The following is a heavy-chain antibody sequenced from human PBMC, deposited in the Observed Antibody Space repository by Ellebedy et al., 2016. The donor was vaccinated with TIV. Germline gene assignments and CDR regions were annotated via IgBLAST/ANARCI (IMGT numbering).Heavy chain of an antibody. Sequence: KVSCKGSGYSFTSYWIGWVRQMPGKGLEWMGIIYPGYSDTRYSPSFQGQVTISADKSISTAYLQWSSLKASDTAMYYCARQIAVAGNAQLDYWGQGTLVTVSS. J-gene: IGHJ4*02. D-gene: IGHD6-19*01. CDR1: GYSFTSYW. V-gene: IGHV5-51*01. CDR2: IYPGYSDT. CDR3: ARQIAVAGNAQLDY.